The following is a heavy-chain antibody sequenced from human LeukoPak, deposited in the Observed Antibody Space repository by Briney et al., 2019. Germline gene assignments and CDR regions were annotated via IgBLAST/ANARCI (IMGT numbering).Heavy chain of an antibody. CDR3: AKDLRPTLTTDNDAFDI. J-gene: IGHJ3*02. D-gene: IGHD4-17*01. Sequence: SLRLSCSASGFTFDDYAMPWVRQAPGKGLEWVSGISWNSGSIGYADSVKGRFTISRDNAKNSLYLQMNSLRAEDTALYYCAKDLRPTLTTDNDAFDIWGQGTMVTVSS. V-gene: IGHV3-9*01. CDR1: GFTFDDYA. CDR2: ISWNSGSI.